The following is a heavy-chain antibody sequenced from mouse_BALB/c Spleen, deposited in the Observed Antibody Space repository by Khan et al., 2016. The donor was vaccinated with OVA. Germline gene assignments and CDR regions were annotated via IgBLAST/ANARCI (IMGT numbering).Heavy chain of an antibody. CDR2: IWSDGST. CDR1: GFSLTNYG. D-gene: IGHD2-14*01. Sequence: QVRLQQSGPGLVAPSQSLSITCTISGFSLTNYGVHWVRQPPGKGLEWLVVIWSDGSTTYNSALKSRLSISKDNSKSQVFLKMNSLQTDDTAMYYCARHDRYFYALDYWGQGTSVTVSS. J-gene: IGHJ4*01. V-gene: IGHV2-6-1*01. CDR3: ARHDRYFYALDY.